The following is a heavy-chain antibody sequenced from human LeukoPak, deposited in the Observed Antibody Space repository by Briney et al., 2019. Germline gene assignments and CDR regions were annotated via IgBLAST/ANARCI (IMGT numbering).Heavy chain of an antibody. Sequence: SETLSLTCTVSGGSISSYYWSWLRQPPGKGLEWIGYIYYSGSTNYNPSLKSRVTISVDTSKDQFSLKLSSVTAADTAVYYCARDSPYYDFWSGYSPYYYYYGMDVWGQGTTVTVSS. CDR3: ARDSPYYDFWSGYSPYYYYYGMDV. D-gene: IGHD3-3*01. CDR1: GGSISSYY. V-gene: IGHV4-59*01. J-gene: IGHJ6*02. CDR2: IYYSGST.